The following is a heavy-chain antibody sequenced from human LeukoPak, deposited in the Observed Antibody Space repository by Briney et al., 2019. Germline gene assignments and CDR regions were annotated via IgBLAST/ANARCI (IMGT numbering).Heavy chain of an antibody. CDR1: GGSISSGDYY. Sequence: PSETLSLTCTVSGGSISSGDYYWSWIRQHPGKGLEWIGYIYYSGSTYYNPSLKSRVTISVDTSKNQFSLKLSSVTAADTAVYYCARYCSSTSCSPGIYYFDYWGQGTLVTVSS. J-gene: IGHJ4*02. V-gene: IGHV4-30-4*01. CDR2: IYYSGST. D-gene: IGHD2-2*01. CDR3: ARYCSSTSCSPGIYYFDY.